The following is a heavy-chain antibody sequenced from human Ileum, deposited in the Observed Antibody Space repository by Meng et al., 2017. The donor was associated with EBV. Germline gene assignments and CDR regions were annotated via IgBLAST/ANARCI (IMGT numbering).Heavy chain of an antibody. D-gene: IGHD3-16*01. Sequence: VQLVQSGAEVKKPGASVNVSCKASGYTFINHDINWVRQAAGQGLESIGWMNSYTGNAGYAQKFRGRVTMTRDTSINTAYLEVISLTSEDTAVYYCARGSGAGGRDWFDPWGQGTLVTVFS. CDR2: MNSYTGNA. CDR3: ARGSGAGGRDWFDP. J-gene: IGHJ5*02. CDR1: GYTFINHD. V-gene: IGHV1-8*01.